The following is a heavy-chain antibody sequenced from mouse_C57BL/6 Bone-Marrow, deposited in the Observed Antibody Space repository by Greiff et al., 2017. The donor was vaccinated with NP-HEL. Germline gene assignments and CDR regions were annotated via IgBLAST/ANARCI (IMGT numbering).Heavy chain of an antibody. CDR2: IDPSDSYT. CDR1: GYTFTSYW. V-gene: IGHV1-69*01. CDR3: ARYYYYGSSYAGAYYAMDY. Sequence: QVQLQQPGAELVMPGASVKLSCKASGYTFTSYWMHWVKQRPGQGLEWIGEIDPSDSYTNYNQTFKGKSTLTVDKSSSTAYMQLSSLTSEDSAVYYCARYYYYGSSYAGAYYAMDYWGQGTSVTVSS. J-gene: IGHJ4*01. D-gene: IGHD1-1*01.